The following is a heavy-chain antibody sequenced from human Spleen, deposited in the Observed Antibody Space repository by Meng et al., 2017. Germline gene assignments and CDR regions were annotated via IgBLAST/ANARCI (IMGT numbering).Heavy chain of an antibody. J-gene: IGHJ4*02. CDR2: INPNSGGT. Sequence: ASVKVSCKASEYTFTGYYMHWVRQAPGQGLEWMGWINPNSGGTNYAQKFQGRVTMTRDTSISTAYMELSRLRSDDTAVYFCARKAGNCITITCYSLDYWGQGTLVTVSS. D-gene: IGHD2-15*01. CDR1: EYTFTGYY. V-gene: IGHV1-2*02. CDR3: ARKAGNCITITCYSLDY.